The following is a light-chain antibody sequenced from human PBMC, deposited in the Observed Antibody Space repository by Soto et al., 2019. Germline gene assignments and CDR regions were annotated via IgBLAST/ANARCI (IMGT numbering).Light chain of an antibody. V-gene: IGLV2-8*01. CDR2: EVT. CDR1: SSDIGGYNY. J-gene: IGLJ1*01. CDR3: TSYAGSNNYV. Sequence: QSALTQPPSASGSPGQSVTISCTGTSSDIGGYNYVSWYRHHPGKAPQLMIYEVTKRPSGVPDRFSGSKSGNTASLTVSGLQADDEADYYCTSYAGSNNYVLGSGTKLTVL.